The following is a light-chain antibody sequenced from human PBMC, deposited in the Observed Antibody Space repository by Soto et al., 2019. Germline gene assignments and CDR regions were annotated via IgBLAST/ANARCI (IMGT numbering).Light chain of an antibody. CDR1: QDIRSD. J-gene: IGKJ1*01. Sequence: AIPMTQSPSSLSTSVGDRVTITCRASQDIRSDLGWYQQKPGKAPKLLIYAASSLKSGVPSRFSGSGSATDFTLTISSLQPEDFATYYCLQDHDYPWTFGQGTKVEV. CDR2: AAS. V-gene: IGKV1-6*01. CDR3: LQDHDYPWT.